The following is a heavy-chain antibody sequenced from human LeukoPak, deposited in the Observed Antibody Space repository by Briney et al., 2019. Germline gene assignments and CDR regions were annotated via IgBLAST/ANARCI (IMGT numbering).Heavy chain of an antibody. CDR2: ISGSGDTT. CDR3: AKEMYSSSSAPLDYYYGMDV. Sequence: PGGSLRLSCAASGFTFSTYAMSWVRQAPGKGLEWGSVISGSGDTTYYADSVKGRFTISRDNSKNTLYLQMNSLRAEDTAVYYCAKEMYSSSSAPLDYYYGMDVWGQGTTVTVSS. D-gene: IGHD6-6*01. V-gene: IGHV3-23*01. CDR1: GFTFSTYA. J-gene: IGHJ6*02.